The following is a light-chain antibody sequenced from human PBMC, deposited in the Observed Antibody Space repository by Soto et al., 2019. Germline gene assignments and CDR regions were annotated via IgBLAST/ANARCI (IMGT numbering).Light chain of an antibody. CDR2: DVS. CDR3: SSYTLISTLDVV. CDR1: SSDVGAYKY. V-gene: IGLV2-14*01. Sequence: QSALTQPASVSGSPGQSITISCTGTSSDVGAYKYVSWYQKHPGKAPKLMIYDVSNRPSGVSNRFSGSKSGNTASLTISGLQADDEAHYYCSSYTLISTLDVVFGGGTKLTVL. J-gene: IGLJ2*01.